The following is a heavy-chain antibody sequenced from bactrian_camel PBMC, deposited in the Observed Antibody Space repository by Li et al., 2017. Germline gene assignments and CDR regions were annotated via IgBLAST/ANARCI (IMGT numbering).Heavy chain of an antibody. J-gene: IGHJ4*01. V-gene: IGHV3S1*01. CDR3: AADRVCSYLGGADY. Sequence: QVQLVESGGGLVQPGGSLRLFCAASGFTFTSYAIYWFRQAPGKGLEWVSHIARDGDSPDYAASVKGRFTISQDNSKNALYLQMNSLKPEDTAMYYCAADRVCSYLGGADYWGQGTQVTVS. CDR1: GFTFTSYA. CDR2: IARDGDSP. D-gene: IGHD3*01.